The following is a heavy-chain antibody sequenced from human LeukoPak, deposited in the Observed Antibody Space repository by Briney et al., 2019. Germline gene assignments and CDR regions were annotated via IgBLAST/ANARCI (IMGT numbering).Heavy chain of an antibody. CDR2: IFYSGST. V-gene: IGHV4-59*08. J-gene: IGHJ2*01. Sequence: SETLSLTCTVSGGSIRGYYWSWIRQPPGRALEWVGYIFYSGSTNYNPSLKSRVTISVDTSKNQFSLKLSSVTAADTAVYYCARHGSYDSSGYYNWYFDLWGRGTLVTVSS. D-gene: IGHD3-22*01. CDR1: GGSIRGYY. CDR3: ARHGSYDSSGYYNWYFDL.